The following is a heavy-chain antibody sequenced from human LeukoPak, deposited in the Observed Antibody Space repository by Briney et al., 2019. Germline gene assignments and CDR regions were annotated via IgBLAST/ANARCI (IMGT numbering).Heavy chain of an antibody. CDR3: ARECGGDCSNAFDI. CDR2: INHSGST. V-gene: IGHV4-34*01. CDR1: GGSFSGYY. J-gene: IGHJ3*02. D-gene: IGHD2-21*02. Sequence: SETLSLTCAVYGGSFSGYYWSWIRQPPGKGLEWIGEINHSGSTNYDPSLKNRVTISVDASKNQFSLKLSSVTAADTAVYYCARECGGDCSNAFDIWGQGTMVTVSS.